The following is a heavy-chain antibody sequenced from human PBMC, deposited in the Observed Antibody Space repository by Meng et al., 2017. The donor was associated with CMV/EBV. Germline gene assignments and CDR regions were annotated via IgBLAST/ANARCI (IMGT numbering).Heavy chain of an antibody. CDR2: IKQDGSEK. CDR3: AKRSNGYWDYYYYYGMDV. D-gene: IGHD3-22*01. V-gene: IGHV3-7*01. Sequence: ETLSLTCAASGFTFSSYWMSWVRQAPGKGLEWVANIKQDGSEKYYVDSVKGRFTISRDNSKNTLYLQMNSLRAEDTAVYYCAKRSNGYWDYYYYYGMDVWGQGTTVTVSS. CDR1: GFTFSSYW. J-gene: IGHJ6*02.